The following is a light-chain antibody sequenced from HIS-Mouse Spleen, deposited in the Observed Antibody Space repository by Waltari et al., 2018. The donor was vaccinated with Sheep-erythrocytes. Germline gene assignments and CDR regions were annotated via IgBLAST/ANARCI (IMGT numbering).Light chain of an antibody. J-gene: IGKJ4*01. Sequence: DIQMTQSPASLSASVGDRVTITCRASQSISSYLNWYQQKPGNVPKLLIYAAYSLQSGVPSRFSGSGSGTDFTLTISSLQPEDFATYYCQQSYSTPPTFGGGTKVEIK. CDR1: QSISSY. CDR3: QQSYSTPPT. V-gene: IGKV1-39*01. CDR2: AAY.